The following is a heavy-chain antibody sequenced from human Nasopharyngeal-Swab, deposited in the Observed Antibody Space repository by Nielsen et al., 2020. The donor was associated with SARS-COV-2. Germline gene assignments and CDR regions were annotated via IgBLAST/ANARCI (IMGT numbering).Heavy chain of an antibody. D-gene: IGHD2-15*01. J-gene: IGHJ6*04. Sequence: WIRQPPGKGLEWVSYISHSSSQTNYADSVKGRFTISRDNAKKTLYLQMNSLRAEDTAVYYCVRLLDVWGKGTTGTVSS. CDR3: VRLLDV. V-gene: IGHV3-11*06. CDR2: ISHSSSQT.